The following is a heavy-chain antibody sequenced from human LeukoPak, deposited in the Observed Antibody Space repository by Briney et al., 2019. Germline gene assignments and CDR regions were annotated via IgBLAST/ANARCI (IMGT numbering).Heavy chain of an antibody. CDR3: ARGGVIIPYALGP. D-gene: IGHD3-10*01. CDR2: IIPIFGTA. V-gene: IGHV1-69*13. Sequence: ASVKVSCKASGGTFSGYAISWVRQAPGQGLEWMGGIIPIFGTANYAQKFQGRVTITADESTSTAYMELSSLRSEDTAVYYCARGGVIIPYALGPWGQGTLVTVSS. CDR1: GGTFSGYA. J-gene: IGHJ5*02.